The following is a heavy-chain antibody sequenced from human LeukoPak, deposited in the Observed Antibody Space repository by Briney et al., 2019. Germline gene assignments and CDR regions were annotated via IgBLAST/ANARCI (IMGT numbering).Heavy chain of an antibody. V-gene: IGHV3-23*01. J-gene: IGHJ4*02. Sequence: PGGSLRLSCAASGFTFSSYAMSWVRQAPGKGLEWVSAISGSGGSTYYADSVKGRFTISRDNSKNTLYLQMNSLRAEDTAGYHCAKIGAGTFDYWGQGTLVTVSS. D-gene: IGHD1-1*01. CDR1: GFTFSSYA. CDR2: ISGSGGST. CDR3: AKIGAGTFDY.